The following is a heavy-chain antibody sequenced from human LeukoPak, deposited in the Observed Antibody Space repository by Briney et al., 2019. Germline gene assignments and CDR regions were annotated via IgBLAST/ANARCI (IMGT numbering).Heavy chain of an antibody. J-gene: IGHJ6*02. CDR2: IYSGGST. V-gene: IGHV3-66*01. CDR3: ARGARKTSYYYYGMDV. Sequence: PSGGSLRLSCAASGLTVSSNYMSWVRQAPGKGLEWVSVIYSGGSTYYADSVKGRFTISRDNFKNTLYLQMNSLRAEDTAVYYCARGARKTSYYYYGMDVWGQGTTVTVSS. CDR1: GLTVSSNY.